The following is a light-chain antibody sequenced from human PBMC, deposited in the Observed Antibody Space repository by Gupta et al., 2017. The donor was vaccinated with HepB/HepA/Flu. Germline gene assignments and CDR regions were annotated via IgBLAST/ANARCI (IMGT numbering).Light chain of an antibody. J-gene: IGLJ1*01. CDR1: SSDVGRYNY. CDR3: CSYRSSTSLFV. V-gene: IGLV2-14*01. CDR2: DVS. Sequence: QSALTQPASVSGSPGQSITIPCTGTSSDVGRYNYVSWYQQYPGKAPKVIIYDVSGRPSGVSDRFSGSKSGNMASLTIXGXQAEDEXDYYCCSYRSSTSLFVFGTGTKVTVL.